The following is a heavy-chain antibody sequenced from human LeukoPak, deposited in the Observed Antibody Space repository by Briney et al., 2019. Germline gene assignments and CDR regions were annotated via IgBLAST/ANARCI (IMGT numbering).Heavy chain of an antibody. J-gene: IGHJ4*02. D-gene: IGHD3-22*01. Sequence: SETLSLTCTVTDYSIVSAYYWGWIRQPPGKGLEWIGSFYHNGGTYYNPSLKSRVTVSGDTSKNQFSLKLSSVTAADTAVYYCARGVDYYYDSSGYYPYFDYWGQGTLVTVSS. CDR3: ARGVDYYYDSSGYYPYFDY. CDR1: DYSIVSAYY. V-gene: IGHV4-38-2*02. CDR2: FYHNGGT.